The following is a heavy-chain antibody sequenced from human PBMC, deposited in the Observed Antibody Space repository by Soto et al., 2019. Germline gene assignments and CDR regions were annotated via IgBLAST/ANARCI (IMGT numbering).Heavy chain of an antibody. J-gene: IGHJ6*03. CDR2: IYYSGST. Sequence: SETLSLTCTVSGGSISSSSYYWGWIRQPPGKGLEWIGSIYYSGSTYYNPSLKSRVTISVDTSKNQFSLKLSSVTAADTAVYYCARLPVRFLEWLSMTSYYYYYMDVWGKGTTVTVSS. CDR3: ARLPVRFLEWLSMTSYYYYYMDV. CDR1: GGSISSSSYY. D-gene: IGHD3-3*01. V-gene: IGHV4-39*01.